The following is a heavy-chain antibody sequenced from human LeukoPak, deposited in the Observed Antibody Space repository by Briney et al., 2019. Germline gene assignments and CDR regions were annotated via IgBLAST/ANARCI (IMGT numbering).Heavy chain of an antibody. Sequence: GGSLRLSCAASGFTFSSYWMSWVRQAPGKGLEWVANIKQDGSEKYYVDSMKGRFTISRDNAKNSLYLQMNSLRAEDTAVYYCARDYYGTTVFNWFDPWGQGTLVTVSS. J-gene: IGHJ5*02. V-gene: IGHV3-7*01. D-gene: IGHD1-7*01. CDR2: IKQDGSEK. CDR3: ARDYYGTTVFNWFDP. CDR1: GFTFSSYW.